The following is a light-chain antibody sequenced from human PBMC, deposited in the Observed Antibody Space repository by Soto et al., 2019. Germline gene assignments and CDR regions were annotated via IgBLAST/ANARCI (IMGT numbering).Light chain of an antibody. V-gene: IGLV1-47*01. Sequence: QSALTQPPSASGTPGQRVTISCSGSSSNIGINYVSWYQQLPGTAPKLLICRNDQRPSGVPDRFSGSKSGTSASLAISGLRSEDEADYYCAAWDDSLSGRVFGGGTKLTVL. CDR1: SSNIGINY. CDR3: AAWDDSLSGRV. J-gene: IGLJ3*02. CDR2: RND.